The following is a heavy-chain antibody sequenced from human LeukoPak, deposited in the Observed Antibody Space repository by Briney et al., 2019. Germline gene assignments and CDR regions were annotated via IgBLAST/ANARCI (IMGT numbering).Heavy chain of an antibody. CDR1: GFTFSSYG. D-gene: IGHD1-26*01. Sequence: PGRSLRLSCAASGFTFSSYGMHWVRQAPGKGLEWVAVISYDGSNKYYADSVKGRFTISRDNSKNTLYLQMNSLRAEDTAVYYCAKDLSDFKWELLSPSLVLDYWGQGTLVTVSS. V-gene: IGHV3-30*18. CDR2: ISYDGSNK. CDR3: AKDLSDFKWELLSPSLVLDY. J-gene: IGHJ4*02.